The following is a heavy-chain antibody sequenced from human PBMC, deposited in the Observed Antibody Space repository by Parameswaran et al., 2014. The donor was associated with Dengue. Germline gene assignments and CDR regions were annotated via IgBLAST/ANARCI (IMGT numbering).Heavy chain of an antibody. Sequence: SWVRQAPGQGLEWMGRIIPILGIANYAQKFQGRVTITADKSTSTAYMELSSLRSEDTAVYYCARDGTTVVTPDYWGQGTLVTVSS. V-gene: IGHV1-69*04. D-gene: IGHD4-23*01. CDR3: ARDGTTVVTPDY. CDR2: IIPILGIA. J-gene: IGHJ4*02.